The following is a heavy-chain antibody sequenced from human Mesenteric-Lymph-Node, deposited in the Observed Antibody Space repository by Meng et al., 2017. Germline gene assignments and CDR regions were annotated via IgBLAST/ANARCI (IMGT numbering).Heavy chain of an antibody. D-gene: IGHD3-22*01. V-gene: IGHV3-74*01. J-gene: IGHJ5*02. CDR1: GFTFSSYW. CDR3: ARDEYSSGQRGNWFDP. CDR2: INSDGSST. Sequence: GESLISCAASGFTFSSYWMHWVRQTPGKGLVWVSRINSDGSSTAYADSVKGRFTVSRDNAKNTLYLQMNSLRAEDTAVYYCARDEYSSGQRGNWFDPWGQGTLVTVSS.